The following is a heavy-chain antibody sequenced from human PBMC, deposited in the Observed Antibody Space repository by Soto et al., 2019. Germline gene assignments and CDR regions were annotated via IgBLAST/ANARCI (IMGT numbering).Heavy chain of an antibody. CDR1: GGTFSSYT. J-gene: IGHJ3*02. D-gene: IGHD3-16*02. CDR2: IIPILGIA. Sequence: GASVKVSCKASGGTFSSYTISWVRQAPGQGLEWMGRIIPILGIANYAQKFQGRVTITADKSTSTAYMELSSLRSEDTAVYYCARAWSERYDYVWGSYRKTTEFVTFDIWGQGTMVTVSS. CDR3: ARAWSERYDYVWGSYRKTTEFVTFDI. V-gene: IGHV1-69*02.